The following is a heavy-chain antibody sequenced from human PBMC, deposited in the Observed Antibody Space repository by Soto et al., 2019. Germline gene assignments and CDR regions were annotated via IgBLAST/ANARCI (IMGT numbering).Heavy chain of an antibody. V-gene: IGHV3-21*01. Sequence: PGGSLRLSCAAPGFTFSSYSMNWVRQAPGKGLEWVSSISSSSSYIYYADSVKGRFTISRDNAKNSLYLQMNSLRAEDTAVYYCARGHNVRFLEWLLPEDYYYYYMDVWGKGTTVTVSS. CDR2: ISSSSSYI. CDR3: ARGHNVRFLEWLLPEDYYYYYMDV. D-gene: IGHD3-3*01. CDR1: GFTFSSYS. J-gene: IGHJ6*03.